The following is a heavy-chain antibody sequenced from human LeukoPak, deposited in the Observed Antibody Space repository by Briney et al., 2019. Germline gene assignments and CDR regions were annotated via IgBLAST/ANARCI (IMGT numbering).Heavy chain of an antibody. Sequence: GGSLRLSCAASGFTFSTFAMIWVRQPPGKGLEWVSSIFPSGGEIHYADSVRGRFTISRDNSKSTLSLQMNSLRAEDTAVYYCARDSLTYYYGSSRLGFDYWGQGTLVTVSS. V-gene: IGHV3-23*01. J-gene: IGHJ4*02. CDR2: IFPSGGEI. CDR3: ARDSLTYYYGSSRLGFDY. D-gene: IGHD3-22*01. CDR1: GFTFSTFA.